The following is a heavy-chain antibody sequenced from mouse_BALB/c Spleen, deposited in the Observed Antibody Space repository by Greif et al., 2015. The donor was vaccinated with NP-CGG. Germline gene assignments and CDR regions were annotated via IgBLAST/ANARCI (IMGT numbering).Heavy chain of an antibody. Sequence: LQESGAELAKPGASVEVSCKASGYTFTSYWMHWVKQRPGQGLEWIGYINPSTGYTEYNQKFKDKATLTADKSSSTAYMQLSSLTSEDSAVYYCASSYYYGSSYYAMDYWGQGTSVTVSS. D-gene: IGHD1-1*01. V-gene: IGHV1-7*01. J-gene: IGHJ4*01. CDR1: GYTFTSYW. CDR2: INPSTGYT. CDR3: ASSYYYGSSYYAMDY.